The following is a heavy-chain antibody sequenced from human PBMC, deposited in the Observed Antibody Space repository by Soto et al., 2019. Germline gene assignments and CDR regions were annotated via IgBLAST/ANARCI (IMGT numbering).Heavy chain of an antibody. CDR3: ARQLSSYSHYFDY. V-gene: IGHV4-59*08. Sequence: PSETLSLTCTVSGGSISSYYWSWIRQPPGKGLEWIGYIYYSGSTNYNPSLKSRVTISVDTSKNQFSLKLSPVTAADTAVYYCARQLSSYSHYFDYWGQGTLVTVAS. J-gene: IGHJ4*02. CDR1: GGSISSYY. D-gene: IGHD1-26*01. CDR2: IYYSGST.